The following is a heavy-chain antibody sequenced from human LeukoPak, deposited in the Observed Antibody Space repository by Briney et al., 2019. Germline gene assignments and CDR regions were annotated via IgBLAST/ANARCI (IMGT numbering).Heavy chain of an antibody. CDR3: TTDEHSFLDAFDI. CDR1: GFPFSDAW. CDR2: IKSKTDGGTT. V-gene: IGHV3-15*01. D-gene: IGHD1/OR15-1a*01. J-gene: IGHJ3*02. Sequence: GGSLRLSCAASGFPFSDAWMSWVRQAPGKGLEWVGRIKSKTDGGTTDYAAPVKGRFTISRDDSKNTLYLQMNSLKTEDTAVYYCTTDEHSFLDAFDIWGQGTMVTVSS.